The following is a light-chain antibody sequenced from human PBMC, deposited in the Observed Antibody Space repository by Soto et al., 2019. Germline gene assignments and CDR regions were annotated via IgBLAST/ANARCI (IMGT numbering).Light chain of an antibody. CDR3: QHSSNWPST. CDR1: QSVSSY. V-gene: IGKV3-11*01. J-gene: IGKJ4*01. Sequence: EIVLTQSPATLSLSPGERATLSCRASQSVSSYLAWYQQKPGQAPRLLIYDASNRATGIPARFSGSGSGTDFTLTISSLEPEYFAVYYCQHSSNWPSTFGGGTKVEIK. CDR2: DAS.